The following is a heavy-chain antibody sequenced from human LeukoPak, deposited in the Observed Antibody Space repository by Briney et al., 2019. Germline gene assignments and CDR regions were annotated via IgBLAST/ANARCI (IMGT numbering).Heavy chain of an antibody. V-gene: IGHV4-39*07. Sequence: PSETLSLTCTVSGGSISSSSYYWGWIRQPPGKGLEWIGSIYYSGSTYYNPPLKSRVTISVDTSQNQFSLKVSTVTAADTAVYYCAREGAVRNFDYWGQGILVTVSS. D-gene: IGHD6-6*01. J-gene: IGHJ4*02. CDR2: IYYSGST. CDR1: GGSISSSSYY. CDR3: AREGAVRNFDY.